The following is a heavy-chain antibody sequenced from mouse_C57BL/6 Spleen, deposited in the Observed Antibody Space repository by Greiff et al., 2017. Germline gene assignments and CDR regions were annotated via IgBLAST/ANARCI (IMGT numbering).Heavy chain of an antibody. Sequence: QVQLQQPGAELVKPGASVKLSCKASGYTFTSYWMQWVKQRPGQGLEWIGEIDPSDSYTNYNQKFKGKATLTVDTSSSTAYMQLSSLTSEDSAVYYCARYYGNSYRAMDYWGQGTSVTVSS. J-gene: IGHJ4*01. CDR3: ARYYGNSYRAMDY. CDR2: IDPSDSYT. V-gene: IGHV1-50*01. D-gene: IGHD1-1*01. CDR1: GYTFTSYW.